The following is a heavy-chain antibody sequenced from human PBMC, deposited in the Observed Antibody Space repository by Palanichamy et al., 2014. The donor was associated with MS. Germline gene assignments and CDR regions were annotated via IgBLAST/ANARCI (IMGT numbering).Heavy chain of an antibody. CDR3: VKAVTPNWYFDL. CDR2: VRRRQNSYTT. Sequence: QLVESGGGLVQPGGSLRISCVASGFTFSDHYMDWVRQAPGKGLEWIGRVRRRQNSYTTVYAASVRGRFTVSRDDSMNSTYLQMNSLEAEDTAVYYCVKAVTPNWYFDLWGHGTLVTVSS. J-gene: IGHJ2*01. CDR1: GFTFSDHY. D-gene: IGHD4-23*01. V-gene: IGHV3-72*01.